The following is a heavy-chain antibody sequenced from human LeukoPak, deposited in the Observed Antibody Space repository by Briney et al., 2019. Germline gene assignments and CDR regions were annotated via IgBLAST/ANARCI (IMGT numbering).Heavy chain of an antibody. CDR3: AKDPLGEWLTPYLDY. V-gene: IGHV3-23*01. J-gene: IGHJ4*02. CDR1: GFTFSSYA. D-gene: IGHD3-3*01. CDR2: ISGSGGST. Sequence: GGSLRLSCAASGFTFSSYAMSWVRQAPGKGLEWVSAISGSGGSTYYADSVKGRFTISRDNSKNTLYLQMNSLSAEDTAVYYCAKDPLGEWLTPYLDYWGQGTLVTVSS.